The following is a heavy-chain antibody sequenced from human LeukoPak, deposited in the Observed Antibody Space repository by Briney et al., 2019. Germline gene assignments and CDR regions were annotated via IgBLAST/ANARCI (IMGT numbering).Heavy chain of an antibody. D-gene: IGHD3-10*01. J-gene: IGHJ4*02. CDR3: ARARLRNVLLGGY. Sequence: PGGSLRLSCAASGFTFTTYGFHWVRQAPGKGLEWVAVIWYDGSNKYYADSVKGRFTISRDDSKRTLSLQMNSLRAEDTAVYYCARARLRNVLLGGYWGQGTLVTVSS. V-gene: IGHV3-33*01. CDR1: GFTFTTYG. CDR2: IWYDGSNK.